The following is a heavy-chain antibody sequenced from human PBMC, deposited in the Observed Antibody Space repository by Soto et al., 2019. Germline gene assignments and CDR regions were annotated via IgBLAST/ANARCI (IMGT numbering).Heavy chain of an antibody. CDR3: AKASSVGQQLWVWNFDS. CDR1: GYTFTSYG. V-gene: IGHV1-18*01. J-gene: IGHJ4*02. Sequence: QVQLVQSGPEVKKPGASVKVSCKASGYTFTSYGISWVRQAPGQGLEWVGWISAYNGNRNYAQKLQGRVTMTIDTSTSTAYMELRNLRSDDTAVYYCAKASSVGQQLWVWNFDSWGQGTLVTVSS. CDR2: ISAYNGNR. D-gene: IGHD6-13*01.